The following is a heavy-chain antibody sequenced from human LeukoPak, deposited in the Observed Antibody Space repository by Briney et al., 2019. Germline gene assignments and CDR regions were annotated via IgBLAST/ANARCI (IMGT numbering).Heavy chain of an antibody. J-gene: IGHJ4*02. CDR1: GGSISSYY. Sequence: SETLSLTCTVSGGSISSYYWSWIRQPPGKGLEWIGYIYYSGSTNYNPSLKSRVTVSVDTSKNQFSLKLSSVTAADTAVYYCARHEGREAAAGFDYWGQGTLVTVSS. V-gene: IGHV4-59*08. D-gene: IGHD6-13*01. CDR2: IYYSGST. CDR3: ARHEGREAAAGFDY.